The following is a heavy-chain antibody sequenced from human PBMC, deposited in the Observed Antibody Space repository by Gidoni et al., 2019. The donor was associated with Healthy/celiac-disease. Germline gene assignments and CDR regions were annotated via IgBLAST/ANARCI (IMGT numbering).Heavy chain of an antibody. D-gene: IGHD6-19*01. CDR3: ARYSSGWPLDY. J-gene: IGHJ4*02. CDR1: GYTFTGYY. CDR2: INPNSGGT. Sequence: QVQLVQSGAEVKKPGASVKVSCKASGYTFTGYYMHWVRQAPGQGLEWMGWINPNSGGTNYAQKVQGRVTMTRDTSISTAYMELSRLRSDDTAVYYCARYSSGWPLDYWGQGTLVTVSS. V-gene: IGHV1-2*02.